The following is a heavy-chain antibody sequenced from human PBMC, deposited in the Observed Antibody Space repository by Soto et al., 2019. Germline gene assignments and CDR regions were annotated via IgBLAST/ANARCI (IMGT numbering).Heavy chain of an antibody. Sequence: SETLSLTCTVSGDSVSSVGFHWAWLRRPPGKGLEWIGYIYNGGSTYYRPSLESRMRMSLDATRNHYSLRLTSVTAADTAVYFCARAPVGLDTISYFDYWGQGKLVTVSS. CDR3: ARAPVGLDTISYFDY. V-gene: IGHV4-30-4*01. CDR2: IYNGGST. CDR1: GDSVSSVGFH. D-gene: IGHD3-3*01. J-gene: IGHJ4*02.